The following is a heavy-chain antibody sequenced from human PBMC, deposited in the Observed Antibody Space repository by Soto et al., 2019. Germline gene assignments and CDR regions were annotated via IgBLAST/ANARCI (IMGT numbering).Heavy chain of an antibody. J-gene: IGHJ4*02. CDR1: GYTFTSYG. CDR2: ISAYNGNT. D-gene: IGHD3-22*01. V-gene: IGHV1-18*01. Sequence: GASVKVSCKASGYTFTSYGISWVRQAPGQGLEWMGWISAYNGNTNYAQKLQGRVTMTTDTSTSTAYMELRSLRSDDTAVYYSARVEEYYDSSGYYYIDYWGQGTLVTVSS. CDR3: ARVEEYYDSSGYYYIDY.